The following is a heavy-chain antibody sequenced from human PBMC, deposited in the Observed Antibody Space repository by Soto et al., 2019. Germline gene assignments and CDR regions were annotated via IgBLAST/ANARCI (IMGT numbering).Heavy chain of an antibody. V-gene: IGHV4-30-4*01. CDR1: GGSISSGDYY. J-gene: IGHJ4*02. Sequence: LSLTCTVSGGSISSGDYYWTWIRQPPGKGLEWIGYIYYSGSTYYNPSLKSRVTISVDTSKNQFSLKLSSVTAADTAVYYCARAHCTSTSCYHIDYWGQGTLVTVSS. CDR3: ARAHCTSTSCYHIDY. CDR2: IYYSGST. D-gene: IGHD2-2*01.